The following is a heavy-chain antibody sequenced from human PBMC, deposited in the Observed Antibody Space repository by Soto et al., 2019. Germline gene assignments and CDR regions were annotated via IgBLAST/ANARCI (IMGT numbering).Heavy chain of an antibody. CDR1: GFTFTSSA. V-gene: IGHV1-58*02. CDR2: IVVGSGNT. CDR3: AAARWMITFGGVIVPSAFDI. Sequence: ASVKVSCKASGFTFTSSAMQWVRQARGQRLEWIGWIVVGSGNTNYAQKFQERVTITRDMSTSTAYMELSSLRSEDTAVYYCAAARWMITFGGVIVPSAFDIWGQGTMVTVSS. J-gene: IGHJ3*02. D-gene: IGHD3-16*02.